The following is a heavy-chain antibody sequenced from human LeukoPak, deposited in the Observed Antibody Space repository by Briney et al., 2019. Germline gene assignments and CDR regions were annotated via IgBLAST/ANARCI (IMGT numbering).Heavy chain of an antibody. CDR3: ARSIGYYYTMDV. J-gene: IGHJ6*02. CDR1: GFTLTDYY. D-gene: IGHD3-22*01. V-gene: IGHV3-11*01. CDR2: ISGSGRNV. Sequence: GGSLRLSCVAYGFTLTDYYRSWIRQAPGRGLEWVSDISGSGRNVYYGDSVKGRFTISRDNAKNSLYLQMNNLRAEDTAVYYCARSIGYYYTMDVWGQGTTVTVSS.